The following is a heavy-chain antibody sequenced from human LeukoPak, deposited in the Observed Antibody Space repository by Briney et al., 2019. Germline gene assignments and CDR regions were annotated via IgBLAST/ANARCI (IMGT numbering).Heavy chain of an antibody. V-gene: IGHV5-51*01. Sequence: GESLKISCKGSGYSFTSYWIGWVRQMPGKGLEWMGMIYPGDFDTRYSPSFQGQVTISADKSISTAYLQWSSLKASDTAMYYCAVLYGSGSYYNPSPPYYFDYWGQGTLVAVSS. CDR2: IYPGDFDT. D-gene: IGHD3-10*01. CDR1: GYSFTSYW. J-gene: IGHJ4*02. CDR3: AVLYGSGSYYNPSPPYYFDY.